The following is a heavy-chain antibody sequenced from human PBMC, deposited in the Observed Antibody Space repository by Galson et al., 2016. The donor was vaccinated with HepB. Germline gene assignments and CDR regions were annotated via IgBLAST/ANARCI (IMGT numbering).Heavy chain of an antibody. D-gene: IGHD3-22*01. Sequence: SLRLSCAASGFTLINSAMHWVRQAPGKGLEYVSTISTNGGYTTYADSVRGSFTISRDKSKNTLYLQMSSLRPEDTAVYYWVKGGYYDRKGFDYWGQGTLVTVSS. V-gene: IGHV3-64D*06. J-gene: IGHJ4*02. CDR3: VKGGYYDRKGFDY. CDR1: GFTLINSA. CDR2: ISTNGGYT.